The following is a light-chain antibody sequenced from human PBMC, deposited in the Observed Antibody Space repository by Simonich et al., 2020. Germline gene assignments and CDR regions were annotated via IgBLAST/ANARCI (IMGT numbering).Light chain of an antibody. V-gene: IGLV2-8*01. CDR2: EVS. J-gene: IGLJ2*01. Sequence: QSALTQPPSASGSPGQSVTISCTGTSSDVGGYNYVSWYQQHPGKAPKLMIYEVSNRPSVVPTLFSASKSGNTASLTITGLQAEDEADYYCSSYAGSNNVVFGGGTKLTVL. CDR1: SSDVGGYNY. CDR3: SSYAGSNNVV.